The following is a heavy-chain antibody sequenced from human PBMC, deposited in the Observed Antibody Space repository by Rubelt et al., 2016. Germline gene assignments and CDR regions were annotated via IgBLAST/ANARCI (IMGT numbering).Heavy chain of an antibody. Sequence: EVQLVESGGGLVQPGGSLRLSCAASGFTFSSYSMNWVRQAPGKGLEWVSYISSSSSTIYYADSVKGRFTISRDNSKNQRYLQMNSLRAEDTAVYYCARDPGVAVAGLGYGMDVWGQGTTVTVSS. V-gene: IGHV3-48*01. CDR2: ISSSSSTI. D-gene: IGHD6-19*01. CDR1: GFTFSSYS. CDR3: ARDPGVAVAGLGYGMDV. J-gene: IGHJ6*02.